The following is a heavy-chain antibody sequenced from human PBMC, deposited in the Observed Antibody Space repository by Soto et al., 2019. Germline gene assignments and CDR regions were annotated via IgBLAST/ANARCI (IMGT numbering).Heavy chain of an antibody. CDR3: AREFNTAYYYYYMDV. V-gene: IGHV3-7*01. J-gene: IGHJ6*03. CDR2: IKQDGSEK. D-gene: IGHD2-2*02. Sequence: GGSLRLSCAASGFTFSSYWMIWVRQAPGKGLEWVANIKQDGSEKYYVDSVKGRFTISRDNAKNSLYLQMNSLRAEDTAVYYCAREFNTAYYYYYMDVWGKGTTVTVSS. CDR1: GFTFSSYW.